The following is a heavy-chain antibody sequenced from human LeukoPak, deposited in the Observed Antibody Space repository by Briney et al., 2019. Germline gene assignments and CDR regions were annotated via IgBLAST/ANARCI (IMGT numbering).Heavy chain of an antibody. CDR2: IYYSGST. V-gene: IGHV4-30-4*01. J-gene: IGHJ4*02. Sequence: SQTLSLTCTVSGGSISSGDYYWSWIRQPPGKGLEWIGYIYYSGSTYYNPSLKSRVTISVDTSKNQFSLKLSSVTAADTAVYYCARARDPGYSYGPHFDYWGQGTLATVSS. CDR1: GGSISSGDYY. CDR3: ARARDPGYSYGPHFDY. D-gene: IGHD5-18*01.